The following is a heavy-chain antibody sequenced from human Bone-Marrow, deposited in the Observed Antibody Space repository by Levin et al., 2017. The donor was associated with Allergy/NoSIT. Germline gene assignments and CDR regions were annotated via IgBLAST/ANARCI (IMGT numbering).Heavy chain of an antibody. D-gene: IGHD3-10*01. CDR2: ISWNSGSI. CDR1: GFTFDDYA. Sequence: SCAASGFTFDDYAMHWVRQAPGKGLEWVSGISWNSGSIGYADSVKGRFTISRDNAKNSLYLQMNSLRAEDTALYYCAKDMRYYGSGSYTGFDYWGQGTLVTVSS. J-gene: IGHJ4*02. V-gene: IGHV3-9*01. CDR3: AKDMRYYGSGSYTGFDY.